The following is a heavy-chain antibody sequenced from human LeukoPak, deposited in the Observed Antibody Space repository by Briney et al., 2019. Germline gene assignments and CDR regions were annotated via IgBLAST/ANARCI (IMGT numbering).Heavy chain of an antibody. CDR2: ISGGGGST. CDR1: GFTFSPYA. D-gene: IGHD3-22*01. Sequence: PGGSLRLSCAASGFTFSPYAMSWVRQAPGKGLEWVSAISGGGGSTYYADSVKGRFTISRDKSKNTLYLQMNSLRAEDTAVYYCARAVYDSSGSPYFGYWGQGTLVTVSS. J-gene: IGHJ4*02. V-gene: IGHV3-23*01. CDR3: ARAVYDSSGSPYFGY.